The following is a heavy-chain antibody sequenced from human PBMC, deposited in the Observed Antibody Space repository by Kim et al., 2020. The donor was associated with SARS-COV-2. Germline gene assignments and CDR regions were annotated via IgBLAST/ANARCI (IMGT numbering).Heavy chain of an antibody. J-gene: IGHJ6*02. V-gene: IGHV1-69*13. CDR2: IIPIFDTA. D-gene: IGHD5-12*01. CDR3: ARGFWKSGYVARYHYSGMDV. Sequence: SVKVSCKASGGTFSNYAITWVRQAPGQGLEWMGGIIPIFDTANYAQKFQGRVTITADEATSTAYMEVSSLRSEDTAVYYCARGFWKSGYVARYHYSGMDVWGQGTTVTVSS. CDR1: GGTFSNYA.